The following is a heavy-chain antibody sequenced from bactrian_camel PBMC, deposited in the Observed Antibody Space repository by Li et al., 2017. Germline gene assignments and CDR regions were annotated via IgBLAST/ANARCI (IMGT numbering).Heavy chain of an antibody. V-gene: IGHV3-1*01. J-gene: IGHJ4*01. D-gene: IGHD5*01. CDR2: IAYDGWVS. Sequence: VQLVESGGGLVQPGGSLRLSCSASGFQFADYPMSWVRQAPGKGLEWVAQIAYDGWVSKYHDSAKARFTISRDNAMNTLYLQMDSLKPEDSAMYYCARSRFVFRGCDLSTSGYYYGGQGTQVTVS. CDR3: ARSRFVFRGCDLSTSGYYY. CDR1: GFQFADYP.